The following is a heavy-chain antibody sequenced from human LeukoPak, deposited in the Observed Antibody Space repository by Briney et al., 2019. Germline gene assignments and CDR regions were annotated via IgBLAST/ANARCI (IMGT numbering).Heavy chain of an antibody. D-gene: IGHD3-22*01. Sequence: SVKVSCKASGGTFSSYAISWVRQAPGQGLEWMGGIIPIFGTANYAQKFQGRVTITADESTSTAYMELSGLRSEDTAVYYCASDDYYDSSGYHNWFDPWGQGTLVTVSS. CDR1: GGTFSSYA. CDR3: ASDDYYDSSGYHNWFDP. V-gene: IGHV1-69*13. CDR2: IIPIFGTA. J-gene: IGHJ5*02.